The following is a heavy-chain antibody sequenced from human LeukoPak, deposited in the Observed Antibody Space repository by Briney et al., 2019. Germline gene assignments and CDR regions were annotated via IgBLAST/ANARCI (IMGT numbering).Heavy chain of an antibody. D-gene: IGHD5-12*01. Sequence: ASVKPSCKASGYTFTGYYMNWVRQAPGQGLEWMGWINPNSGGTNYAQKFQGRVTMTRDTSISTSYMELSRLRSDDTAVYYCARAWLRLNPYFDYWGQGTLVTVSS. CDR3: ARAWLRLNPYFDY. CDR1: GYTFTGYY. V-gene: IGHV1-2*02. CDR2: INPNSGGT. J-gene: IGHJ4*02.